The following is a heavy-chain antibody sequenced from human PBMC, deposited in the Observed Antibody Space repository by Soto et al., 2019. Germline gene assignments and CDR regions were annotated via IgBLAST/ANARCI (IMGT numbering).Heavy chain of an antibody. CDR3: ARGEDYGDYAY. V-gene: IGHV1-2*04. CDR2: INPSSGGT. Sequence: ASVKVSCKASGYTFTGYYMHWVRQAPGQGLEWMGWINPSSGGTNYAQKFQGWVTMTRDTSISTAYMELSRLRSDDTAVYYCARGEDYGDYAYWGQGTLVTVSS. D-gene: IGHD4-17*01. J-gene: IGHJ4*02. CDR1: GYTFTGYY.